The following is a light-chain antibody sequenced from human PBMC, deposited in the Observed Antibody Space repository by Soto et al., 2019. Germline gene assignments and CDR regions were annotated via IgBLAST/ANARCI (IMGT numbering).Light chain of an antibody. Sequence: QSALTQPASVSGSPGLSITISCTGTSNDVGGYKYVSWYQQHPDKAPKPIIFEVSNRPSGISSRFSGSKSGNTASLTISGLQAEDEADYYCASYTSSSTSVIFGRGTKLTVL. V-gene: IGLV2-14*01. J-gene: IGLJ2*01. CDR1: SNDVGGYKY. CDR3: ASYTSSSTSVI. CDR2: EVS.